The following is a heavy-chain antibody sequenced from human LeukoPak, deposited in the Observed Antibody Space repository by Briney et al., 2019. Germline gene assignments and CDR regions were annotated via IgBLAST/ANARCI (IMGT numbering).Heavy chain of an antibody. D-gene: IGHD3-10*01. V-gene: IGHV3-23*01. CDR2: ISGSGGNT. CDR3: AKGRDLLDY. CDR1: GFTFSSYA. J-gene: IGHJ4*02. Sequence: QAGGSLRLSCAASGFTFSSYAMTWVRQAPGKGLEWVSVISGSGGNTYHADSVKGRFTISRDNSKNTLSLQMNSLRVEDTAVYYCAKGRDLLDYWGQGTLVTVSS.